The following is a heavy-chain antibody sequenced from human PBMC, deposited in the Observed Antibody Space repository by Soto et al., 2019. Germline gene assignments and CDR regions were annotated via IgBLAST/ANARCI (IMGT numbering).Heavy chain of an antibody. Sequence: SGGSLRLSCAASGFTFSSYAMSWVRQAPGKGLEWVSAISGSGGSTYYADSVKGRFTISRDNSKNTLYLQMNSLRAEDTAVYYCAKAPLWKNDFWSGYRVFRYGMDVSGQRTTVTVSS. D-gene: IGHD3-3*01. V-gene: IGHV3-23*01. CDR1: GFTFSSYA. J-gene: IGHJ6*02. CDR2: ISGSGGST. CDR3: AKAPLWKNDFWSGYRVFRYGMDV.